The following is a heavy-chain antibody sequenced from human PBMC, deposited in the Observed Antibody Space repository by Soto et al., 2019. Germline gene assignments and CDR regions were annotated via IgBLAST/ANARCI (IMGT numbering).Heavy chain of an antibody. V-gene: IGHV3-23*01. CDR3: AKASGYSGYDYDYYYGMDV. D-gene: IGHD5-12*01. Sequence: SLRLSCAASGFTFSSYAMSWVRLAPGKGLEWVSAISGSGGSTYYADSVKGRFTISRDNSKNTLYLQMNSLRAEDTAVYYCAKASGYSGYDYDYYYGMDVWGQGTTVTVSS. CDR2: ISGSGGST. CDR1: GFTFSSYA. J-gene: IGHJ6*02.